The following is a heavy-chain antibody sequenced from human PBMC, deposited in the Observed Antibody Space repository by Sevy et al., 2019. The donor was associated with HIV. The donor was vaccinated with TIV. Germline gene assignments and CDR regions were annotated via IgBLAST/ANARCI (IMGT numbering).Heavy chain of an antibody. CDR1: GGSISSYY. D-gene: IGHD3-16*01. V-gene: IGHV4-4*07. J-gene: IGHJ3*02. Sequence: SETLSLTCTVSGGSISSYYWSWIRQPAGKGLEWIGRIYTSGSTNYNPSLKSRVTMSVDTSKNQFSLKLSSVTAADTALYYCARRRLGESNVDAFDIWGQGTMVTVSS. CDR2: IYTSGST. CDR3: ARRRLGESNVDAFDI.